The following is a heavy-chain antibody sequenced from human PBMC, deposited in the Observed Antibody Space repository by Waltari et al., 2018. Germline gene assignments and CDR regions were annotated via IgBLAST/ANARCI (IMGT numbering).Heavy chain of an antibody. V-gene: IGHV4-59*01. Sequence: QVQLQESGPGLVKPSETLSLTCTVSGGSISSYYWSWIRQPPGKGLEWIGYIYYSGSTNNHPSSKSRGTVSGDTSKKQFSLKLSAVTAADTAVYYCARGDYGDPMFDYWGQGTLVTVSS. D-gene: IGHD4-17*01. CDR1: GGSISSYY. CDR3: ARGDYGDPMFDY. J-gene: IGHJ4*02. CDR2: IYYSGST.